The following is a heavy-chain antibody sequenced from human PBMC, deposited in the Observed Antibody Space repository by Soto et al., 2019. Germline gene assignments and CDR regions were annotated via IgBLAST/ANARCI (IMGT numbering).Heavy chain of an antibody. Sequence: SETLSLTCTVSGGSISNSSYYWGWIRQPPGKGLEWIGSIYYSGSTYYNPSLKSRVTISVDTSKNQFSLKLSSVTAADTAVYYCARHYTDYYYYMDVWGKGTTVTVSS. CDR3: ARHYTDYYYYMDV. CDR1: GGSISNSSYY. CDR2: IYYSGST. J-gene: IGHJ6*03. V-gene: IGHV4-39*01.